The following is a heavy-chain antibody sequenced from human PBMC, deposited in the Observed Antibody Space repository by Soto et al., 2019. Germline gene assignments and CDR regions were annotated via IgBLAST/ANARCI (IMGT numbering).Heavy chain of an antibody. D-gene: IGHD5-12*01. CDR1: GGSFSGYY. Sequence: SETLSLTRAVYGGSFSGYYWSWIRQPPGKGLEWIGEINHSGSTNYNPSLKSRVTISVDTSKNQFSLKLSSVTAADTAVYYCARGRRKDRYSGYAKSLYNWFDPWGQGTLVTVSS. CDR2: INHSGST. J-gene: IGHJ5*02. CDR3: ARGRRKDRYSGYAKSLYNWFDP. V-gene: IGHV4-34*01.